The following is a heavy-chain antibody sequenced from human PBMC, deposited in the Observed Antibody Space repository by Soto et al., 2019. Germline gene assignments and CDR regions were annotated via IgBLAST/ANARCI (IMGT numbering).Heavy chain of an antibody. Sequence: QVTLKESGPVLVKPTETLTLTCTVSGFSLSNARMGVSWIRQPPGKALEWLAHIFSNDTKSYSTSLKSRLTISKNTSKSQLVLTMPNIDPVDTATYYWARITLPANWGFWRTLNWGQGTLVTVSS. CDR3: ARITLPANWGFWRTLN. J-gene: IGHJ4*02. D-gene: IGHD7-27*01. CDR1: GFSLSNARMG. V-gene: IGHV2-26*01. CDR2: IFSNDTK.